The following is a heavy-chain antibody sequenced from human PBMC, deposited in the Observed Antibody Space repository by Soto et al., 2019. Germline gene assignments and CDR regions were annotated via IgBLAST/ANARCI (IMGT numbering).Heavy chain of an antibody. J-gene: IGHJ4*02. CDR1: GYTFTSYY. CDR2: INPSGGST. V-gene: IGHV1-46*01. CDR3: ASEEVHRPSFPS. Sequence: ASVKVSCKASGYTFTSYYMHWVRQAPGQGLEWMGIINPSGGSTSYAQKFQGRVTMTRDTSTSTVYMELSSLRSEDTAVYYCASEEVHRPSFPSRGQATLVTVAT. D-gene: IGHD3-16*02.